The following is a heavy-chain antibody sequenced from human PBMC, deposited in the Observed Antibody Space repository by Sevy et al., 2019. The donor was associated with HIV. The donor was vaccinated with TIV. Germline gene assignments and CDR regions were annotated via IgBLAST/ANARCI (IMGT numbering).Heavy chain of an antibody. V-gene: IGHV4-59*08. J-gene: IGHJ4*02. D-gene: IGHD1-26*01. Sequence: SETLSLTCTVSGGSIASLYWNWIRQPPGKGLEWIANINYNGHINYNPSLKSRVTLSLDTSKNLFSLRLSSVTAAYTARYYCAGENAWGRGYSWGQGTLVTVSS. CDR2: INYNGHI. CDR1: GGSIASLY. CDR3: AGENAWGRGYS.